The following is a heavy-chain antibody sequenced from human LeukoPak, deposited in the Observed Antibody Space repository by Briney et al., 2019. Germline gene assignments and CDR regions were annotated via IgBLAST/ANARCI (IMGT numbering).Heavy chain of an antibody. D-gene: IGHD4/OR15-4a*01. CDR1: GFTFSSYA. CDR3: ARDRSANSRVYYFDY. J-gene: IGHJ4*02. Sequence: GMSLRLSCAASGFTFSSYAMHWVRQAPGKGLECVAIISFDGSIKYQADSVKGRFTISRDDSKNTLYLQMNSLRAEDTAVYYCARDRSANSRVYYFDYWGQGTLVTVSS. V-gene: IGHV3-30-3*01. CDR2: ISFDGSIK.